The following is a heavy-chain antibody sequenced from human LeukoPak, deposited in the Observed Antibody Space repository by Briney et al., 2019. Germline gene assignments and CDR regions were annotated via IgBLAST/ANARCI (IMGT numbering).Heavy chain of an antibody. V-gene: IGHV3-53*01. J-gene: IGHJ3*02. CDR2: IYSGGNT. Sequence: PGGSLRLSCAASGFTVSSNYMSWVRQAPGEGLEWVSIIYSGGNTDYADSVKGRFTISRDNSKNTLYLQMNGLRAEDTAVYYCARDGYYYDISGYYAFDIWGQGTMVTVSS. CDR3: ARDGYYYDISGYYAFDI. CDR1: GFTVSSNY. D-gene: IGHD3-22*01.